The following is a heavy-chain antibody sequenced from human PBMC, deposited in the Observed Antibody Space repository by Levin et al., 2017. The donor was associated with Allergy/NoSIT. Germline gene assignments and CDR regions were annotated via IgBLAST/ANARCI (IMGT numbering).Heavy chain of an antibody. D-gene: IGHD6-13*01. CDR2: IKSDGRST. CDR3: TRDAGSSGHDWYFDL. J-gene: IGHJ2*01. CDR1: GFTFSSYW. V-gene: IGHV3-74*01. Sequence: GGYLRLSCAASGFTFSSYWMNWVRQAPGKGLVWVSRIKSDGRSTSYADSVKGRFTISRDNAKNTLYLQMNSLRAEDTAVYYCTRDAGSSGHDWYFDLWGRGTLVTVSS.